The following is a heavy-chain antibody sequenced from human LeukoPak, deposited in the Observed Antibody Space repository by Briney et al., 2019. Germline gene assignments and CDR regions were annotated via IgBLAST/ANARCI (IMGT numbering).Heavy chain of an antibody. J-gene: IGHJ4*02. CDR1: GGTFSSYA. CDR3: ARRGDQVEFDY. V-gene: IGHV1-69*05. Sequence: GASVKVSCKASGGTFSSYAISWVRQAPGQGLEWMGGIIPIFGTANYAQKFQGRVTITTDESTSTAYMELSSLRSEDTAMYYCARRGDQVEFDYWGQGTLVTVSS. D-gene: IGHD3-10*01. CDR2: IIPIFGTA.